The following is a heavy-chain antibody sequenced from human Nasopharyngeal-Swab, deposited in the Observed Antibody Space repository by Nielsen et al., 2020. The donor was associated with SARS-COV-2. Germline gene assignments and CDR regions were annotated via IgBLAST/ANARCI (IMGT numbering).Heavy chain of an antibody. D-gene: IGHD3-10*01. CDR1: GFTFSSYA. V-gene: IGHV3-23*01. J-gene: IGHJ3*01. CDR3: AGAYGSGSYFAFDL. Sequence: GESLKISCAASGFTFSSYAMSWVRQAPGKGLEWVSAISGSGGSTYYADSVKGRFTISRDNAKNSLYLQMNSPRAEDTAVYYCAGAYGSGSYFAFDLWGQGTMVTVSS. CDR2: ISGSGGST.